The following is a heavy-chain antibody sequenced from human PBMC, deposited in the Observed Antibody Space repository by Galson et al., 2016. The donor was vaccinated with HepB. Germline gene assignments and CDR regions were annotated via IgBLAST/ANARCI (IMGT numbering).Heavy chain of an antibody. CDR1: GYSFTNYW. CDR3: ARRSSDAFDI. J-gene: IGHJ3*02. CDR2: IYPGDSDT. Sequence: QSGAEVKKPGESLKISCKGSGYSFTNYWIGWVRQMPGKGLEWVGTIYPGDSDTRYSPSSQGQVTISADKSISAAYLQWNSLKASDTAIYYCARRSSDAFDIWGQGTMVTVSS. D-gene: IGHD3-10*01. V-gene: IGHV5-51*01.